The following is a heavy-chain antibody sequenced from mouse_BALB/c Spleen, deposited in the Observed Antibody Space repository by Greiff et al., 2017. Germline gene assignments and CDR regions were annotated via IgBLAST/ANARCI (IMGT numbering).Heavy chain of an antibody. D-gene: IGHD2-4*01. CDR2: INPYNDGT. V-gene: IGHV1-14*01. CDR1: GYTFTSYV. J-gene: IGHJ4*01. Sequence: VQLQQSGPELVKPGASVKMSCKASGYTFTSYVKHWVKQKPGQGLEWIGYINPYNDGTKYNEKFKGKATLTSDKSSSTAYMELSSLTSEDSAVYYCARFYYDYDVYAMDYWGQGTSVTVSS. CDR3: ARFYYDYDVYAMDY.